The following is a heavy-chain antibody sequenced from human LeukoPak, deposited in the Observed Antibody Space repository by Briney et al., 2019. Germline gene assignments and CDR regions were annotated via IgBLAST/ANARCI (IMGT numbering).Heavy chain of an antibody. Sequence: ASVNVSCKASGYTFTGYYMHWVRQAPGQGLEWMGWINPNSGGTNYAQKFQGRVTITRDTSISTAYMELSRLRSDDTAVYYCARDILKATVTTLAYWGQGTLVTVSS. CDR3: ARDILKATVTTLAY. J-gene: IGHJ4*02. V-gene: IGHV1-2*02. CDR2: INPNSGGT. D-gene: IGHD4-17*01. CDR1: GYTFTGYY.